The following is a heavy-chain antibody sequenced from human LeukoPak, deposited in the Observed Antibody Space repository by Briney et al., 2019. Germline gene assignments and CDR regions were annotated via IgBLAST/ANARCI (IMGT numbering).Heavy chain of an antibody. V-gene: IGHV1-2*02. J-gene: IGHJ4*02. Sequence: ASVKASCKASGYTFTGYYMHWLRQAPGQGLEWMGWINPNSGGTNYAQNFQGRVTMTRDTSISTAYMELSGLRSDDTAVYYCARDFSRCFDYWGQGTLVTVSS. CDR2: INPNSGGT. CDR3: ARDFSRCFDY. D-gene: IGHD3-3*01. CDR1: GYTFTGYY.